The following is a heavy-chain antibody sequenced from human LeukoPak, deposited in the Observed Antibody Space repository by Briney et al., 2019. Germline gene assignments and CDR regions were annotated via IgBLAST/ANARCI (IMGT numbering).Heavy chain of an antibody. J-gene: IGHJ4*02. CDR3: AKERWELLAGGDY. CDR2: IYSGGST. D-gene: IGHD1-26*01. CDR1: GFTVSSNY. Sequence: GGPLRLSCAASGFTVSSNYMSWVRQAPGKGLEWVSVIYSGGSTYYADSVKGRFTISRDNSKNTLYLQMNSLRAEDTAVYYCAKERWELLAGGDYWGQGTLVTVSS. V-gene: IGHV3-53*01.